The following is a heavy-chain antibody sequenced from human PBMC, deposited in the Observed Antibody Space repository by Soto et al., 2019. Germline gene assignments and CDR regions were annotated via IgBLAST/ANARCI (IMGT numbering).Heavy chain of an antibody. CDR3: TRGGDPYKTGH. J-gene: IGHJ4*02. Sequence: SETLSLTCTVSGGSISSGYYYWSWIRQPPGKGLEWIGYIYHSGSTNYNPSLKDRVTMSVDTSKNQFSLKLTSVNTADTAIYYCTRGGDPYKTGHWGQGTLVTVSS. D-gene: IGHD2-21*01. CDR2: IYHSGST. CDR1: GGSISSGYYY. V-gene: IGHV4-61*01.